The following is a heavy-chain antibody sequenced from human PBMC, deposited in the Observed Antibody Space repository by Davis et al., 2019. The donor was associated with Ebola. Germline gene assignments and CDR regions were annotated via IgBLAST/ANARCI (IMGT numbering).Heavy chain of an antibody. D-gene: IGHD1-26*01. CDR2: IYPGDSDT. CDR3: ARPSGSYYGGIYFDY. V-gene: IGHV5-51*01. Sequence: GESLKISCKGSGYSFTKYWIAWARQMPGRGLEWLGIIYPGDSDTRYDPSFQGQVTISADKSISTAYLQWSSLRAADTAMYYCARPSGSYYGGIYFDYWGQGTLVTVSS. J-gene: IGHJ4*02. CDR1: GYSFTKYW.